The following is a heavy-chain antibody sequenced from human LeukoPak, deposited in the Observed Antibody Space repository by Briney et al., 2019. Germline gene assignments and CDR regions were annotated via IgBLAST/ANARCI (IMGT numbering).Heavy chain of an antibody. CDR2: ISAYNGNT. J-gene: IGHJ3*02. D-gene: IGHD3-3*01. CDR1: GYTFTSYG. Sequence: GASVKVSCKASGYTFTSYGISWVRQVPGQGLEWMGWISAYNGNTNYAQKLQGRVTMTTDTSTSTAYMELRSLRSDDTAVYYCARDAGYDFWSGYADAFDIWGQGTMVTVSS. V-gene: IGHV1-18*01. CDR3: ARDAGYDFWSGYADAFDI.